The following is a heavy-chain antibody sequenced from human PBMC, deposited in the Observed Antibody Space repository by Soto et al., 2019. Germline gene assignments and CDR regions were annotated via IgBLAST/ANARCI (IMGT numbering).Heavy chain of an antibody. Sequence: QVQLVESGGGVXQPGXXLRLSCAASGFSFSSYNMHWVRQAPGKGLEWVTFIWRDGNSQSHADSVKGRFTVSRDNSKNTLYLQMDSLRGEDTAVYYCATDSWGPEVWGQGTTVTVSS. D-gene: IGHD7-27*01. CDR1: GFSFSSYN. CDR3: ATDSWGPEV. V-gene: IGHV3-33*01. CDR2: IWRDGNSQ. J-gene: IGHJ6*02.